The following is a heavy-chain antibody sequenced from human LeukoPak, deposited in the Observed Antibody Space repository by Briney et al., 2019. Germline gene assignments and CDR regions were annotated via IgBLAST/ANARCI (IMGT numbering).Heavy chain of an antibody. CDR1: GGSISSYY. CDR3: ASSGEIAVDAFDI. J-gene: IGHJ3*02. CDR2: IYYSGST. V-gene: IGHV4-59*08. D-gene: IGHD6-19*01. Sequence: PSETLSLTCTVSGGSISSYYWSWIRQPPGKGLEWIGYIYYSGSTNYNPSLKSRVTISVDTSKNQFSLKLSSVTAADTAVYYCASSGEIAVDAFDIWGQGTMVTVSS.